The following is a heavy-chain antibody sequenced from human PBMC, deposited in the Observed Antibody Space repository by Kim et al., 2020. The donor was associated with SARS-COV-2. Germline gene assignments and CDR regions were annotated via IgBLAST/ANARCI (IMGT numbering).Heavy chain of an antibody. J-gene: IGHJ4*02. CDR3: ARSASGSYSDY. CDR2: K. V-gene: IGHV2-5*01. D-gene: IGHD1-26*01. Sequence: KRYSPSLKSRLTITKDTSKNQVVLTMTNMDPVDTATYYCARSASGSYSDYWGQGTLVTVSS.